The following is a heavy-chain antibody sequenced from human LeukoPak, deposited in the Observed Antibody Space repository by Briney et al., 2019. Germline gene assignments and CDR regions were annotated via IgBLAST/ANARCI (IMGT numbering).Heavy chain of an antibody. Sequence: ASVKVSWKASGYTFTEYYMHWVRQAPGQGLEWMGWINPNSGGANYAENFQGRVTMTRDTSISTAYMELSSLRYDDTALYHCARGQSLNDYWGQGTLVTVSS. CDR1: GYTFTEYY. CDR2: INPNSGGA. CDR3: ARGQSLNDY. V-gene: IGHV1-2*02. J-gene: IGHJ4*02.